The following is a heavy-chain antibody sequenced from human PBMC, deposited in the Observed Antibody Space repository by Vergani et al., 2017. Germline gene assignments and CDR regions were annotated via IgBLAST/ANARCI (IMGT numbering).Heavy chain of an antibody. CDR3: ARRRGSGGFFPSSYFYGMDV. CDR2: INHSGDT. D-gene: IGHD3-10*01. CDR1: DSSIMTNPY. J-gene: IGHJ6*02. Sequence: QVQLQESGPGLVKPTETLTLTCDVSDSSIMTNPYWGWFRQSPGKGLEWIGCINHSGDTHYNSSLKSRVSISIVSSSKFSLSLTSVTAADTAIYYCARRRGSGGFFPSSYFYGMDVWGHGTTVTVSS. V-gene: IGHV4-38-2*01.